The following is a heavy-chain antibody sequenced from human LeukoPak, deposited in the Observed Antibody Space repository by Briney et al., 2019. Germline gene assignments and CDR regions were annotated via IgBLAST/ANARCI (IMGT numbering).Heavy chain of an antibody. J-gene: IGHJ4*02. CDR2: ISAYNGNT. Sequence: GASVKVSCKASGYTFTSYGISWVRQAPGQGLEWMGWISAYNGNTNYAQKLQGRVTMTTDTSTITAYMELRSLRSDDTAVYYCAIFRNIAAAAYFDYWGQGTLVTVSS. CDR3: AIFRNIAAAAYFDY. V-gene: IGHV1-18*01. D-gene: IGHD6-13*01. CDR1: GYTFTSYG.